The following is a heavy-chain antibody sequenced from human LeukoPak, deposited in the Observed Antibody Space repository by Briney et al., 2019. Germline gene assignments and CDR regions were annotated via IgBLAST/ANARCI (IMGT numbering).Heavy chain of an antibody. CDR1: GLDFSTSW. D-gene: IGHD3-22*01. CDR2: INWNGGSR. CDR3: ARCRHSYDSSGFPHY. Sequence: GGSQRLSCVASGLDFSTSWMSWVRQSPGKGLEWVSGINWNGGSRGYADSVKGQFTISRDNAKNSLYLQMNSLRAEDTALYYCARCRHSYDSSGFPHYWGQGTLVTVSS. J-gene: IGHJ4*02. V-gene: IGHV3-20*04.